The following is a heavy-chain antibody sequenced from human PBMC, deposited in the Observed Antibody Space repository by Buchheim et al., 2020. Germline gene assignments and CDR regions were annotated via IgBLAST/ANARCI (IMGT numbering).Heavy chain of an antibody. Sequence: QVQLVQSGAEVKKPGASVKVSCKASGYTFTSYYMHWVRQAPGQGLEWMGIINPSGGSTSYAQKFQGRVTMTRDTSTSTVYMELISLRSEDTAVYYCAGDFVSTSCSDTDYGMDVWGQGTT. D-gene: IGHD2-2*01. CDR2: INPSGGST. CDR1: GYTFTSYY. V-gene: IGHV1-46*01. CDR3: AGDFVSTSCSDTDYGMDV. J-gene: IGHJ6*02.